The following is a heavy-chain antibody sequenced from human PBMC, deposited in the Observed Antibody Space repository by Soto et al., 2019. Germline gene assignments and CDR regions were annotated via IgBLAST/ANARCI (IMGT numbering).Heavy chain of an antibody. J-gene: IGHJ4*02. CDR2: ISAYNGNT. CDR1: GYSFTSYG. Sequence: ASVKVSCKASGYSFTSYGINWVRQAPGQGLEWVGWISAYNGNTNYAQKVQGRVAMTTDTSTRTAYMELWSLRSDDTAIYYCARDSGSYTGHSDYWGQGTLVTVSS. V-gene: IGHV1-18*04. D-gene: IGHD1-26*01. CDR3: ARDSGSYTGHSDY.